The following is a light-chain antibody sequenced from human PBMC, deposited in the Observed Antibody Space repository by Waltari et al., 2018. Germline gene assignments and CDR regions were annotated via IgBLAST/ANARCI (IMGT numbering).Light chain of an antibody. Sequence: DIQMTQSPSSLSASVGDRVTITCRASQTIPRYLNWYQQKPGKAPKLLIYGISNLHSGVPSRFSGSGSGTDFTLTISSLQPEDVAVYYCQQYYNTQWTFGQGTKVEAK. J-gene: IGKJ1*01. V-gene: IGKV1-39*01. CDR2: GIS. CDR3: QQYYNTQWT. CDR1: QTIPRY.